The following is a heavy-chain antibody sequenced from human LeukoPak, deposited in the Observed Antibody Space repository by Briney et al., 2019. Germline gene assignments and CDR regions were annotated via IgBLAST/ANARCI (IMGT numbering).Heavy chain of an antibody. CDR2: IIPVFSTA. D-gene: IGHD4-17*01. Sequence: SVKVSCTASGGSFSTYSISWLRQAPGQGLEWMGGIIPVFSTANYAHRFQGRVTLTTDESTNTAYMELSSLTSLDTAVYYCARDTGNGFPNWFGPRGQGTLVTVSS. V-gene: IGHV1-69*05. CDR1: GGSFSTYS. CDR3: ARDTGNGFPNWFGP. J-gene: IGHJ5*02.